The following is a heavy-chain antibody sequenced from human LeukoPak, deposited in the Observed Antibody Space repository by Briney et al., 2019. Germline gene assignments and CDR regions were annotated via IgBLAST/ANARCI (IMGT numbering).Heavy chain of an antibody. CDR2: IYYSGST. CDR3: ARELLWFGEFWYFDL. Sequence: SETLSLTCTVSCGSISSSSYYWGWIRQPPGKGLEWIGSIYYSGSTYYNPSLKSRVTISVDTSKNQFSLKLSSVTAADTAVYYCARELLWFGEFWYFDLWGRGTLVTVSS. D-gene: IGHD3-10*01. CDR1: CGSISSSSYY. V-gene: IGHV4-39*02. J-gene: IGHJ2*01.